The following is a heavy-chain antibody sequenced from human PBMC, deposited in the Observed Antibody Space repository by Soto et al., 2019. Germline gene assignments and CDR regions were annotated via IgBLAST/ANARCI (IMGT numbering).Heavy chain of an antibody. CDR1: GGTFSSYA. V-gene: IGHV1-69*12. CDR2: IIPIFGTA. J-gene: IGHJ5*02. Sequence: QVQLVQSGAEVKKPGSSVKVSCKASGGTFSSYAISWVRQAPGQGLEWMGEIIPIFGTANYAQKFQGRVTITADASTSTAYLELSSVRSEDTAVYYCARDRGPSSGYYPYWFDPWGQGTLVTVSS. D-gene: IGHD3-22*01. CDR3: ARDRGPSSGYYPYWFDP.